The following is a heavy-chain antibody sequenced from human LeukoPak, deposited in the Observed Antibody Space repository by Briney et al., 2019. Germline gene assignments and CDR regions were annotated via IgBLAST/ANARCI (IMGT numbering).Heavy chain of an antibody. CDR3: ARHYGP. D-gene: IGHD3-16*01. CDR2: INHSGST. Sequence: SETLSLTCAVYGGSFSGYYWSWIRQPPGKGLEWIGEINHSGSTNYNPSLKSRVTIDTSKNQFSLKLNSVTAADTAVYYCARHYGPWGQGTLVTVSS. V-gene: IGHV4-34*01. CDR1: GGSFSGYY. J-gene: IGHJ5*02.